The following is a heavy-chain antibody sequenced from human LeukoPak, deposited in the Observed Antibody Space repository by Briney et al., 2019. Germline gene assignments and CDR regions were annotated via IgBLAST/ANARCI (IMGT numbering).Heavy chain of an antibody. CDR3: ARAPKWLLLDYYYYMDV. CDR1: GYTFTSYA. D-gene: IGHD3-22*01. Sequence: ASVKVSCKASGYTFTSYAMNWVRQAPGQGLEWMGWINTNTGNPTYAQGFTGRFVFSLDTSVSTAYLQISSLKAEDTAVYYCARAPKWLLLDYYYYMDVWGKGTTVTVSS. J-gene: IGHJ6*03. CDR2: INTNTGNP. V-gene: IGHV7-4-1*02.